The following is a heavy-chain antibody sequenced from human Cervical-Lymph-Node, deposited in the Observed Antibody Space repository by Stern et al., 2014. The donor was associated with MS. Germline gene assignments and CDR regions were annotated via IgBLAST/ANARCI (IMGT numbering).Heavy chain of an antibody. D-gene: IGHD3-10*02. Sequence: QVQLLQPGAEVKKPGSSVKVSCKASGDIFSSYTISWVRQAPGQGLEWMGRVIPILGITHYAQKFEGRVTISADKSTTTAYMELSSLGSEDTAVYYCARALWRATITVSSPDAFDIWGQGTMVIVSS. J-gene: IGHJ3*02. CDR3: ARALWRATITVSSPDAFDI. CDR2: VIPILGIT. CDR1: GDIFSSYT. V-gene: IGHV1-69*04.